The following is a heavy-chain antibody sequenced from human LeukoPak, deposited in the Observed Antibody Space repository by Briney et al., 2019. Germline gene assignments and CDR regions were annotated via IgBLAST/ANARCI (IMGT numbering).Heavy chain of an antibody. D-gene: IGHD5-12*01. CDR1: GFSFSRSY. CDR2: IKQDGVDK. J-gene: IGHJ4*02. V-gene: IGHV3-7*01. CDR3: ARDPSRYDLDY. Sequence: GGSLRLSCAASGFSFSRSYMNWVRQAPGKGLEWVATIKQDGVDKYYVDSVKGRFTISRDTAKNSLFLQMNSLRAEDTAVYYCARDPSRYDLDYWGQGPLVTVSS.